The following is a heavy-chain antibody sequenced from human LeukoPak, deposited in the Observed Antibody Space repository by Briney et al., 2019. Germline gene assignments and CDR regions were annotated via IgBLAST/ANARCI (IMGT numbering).Heavy chain of an antibody. CDR1: GDCISNNNW. Sequence: SGTLSLTCAVSGDCISNNNWWTWVREPPGTGLEWSGAIHHSGPTYYSPYLKSRETITVVKSKTLFSLKLTSGTAADTAMYYCARDRDGMEVWGQGTTVTVSS. CDR2: IHHSGPT. CDR3: ARDRDGMEV. V-gene: IGHV4-4*02. J-gene: IGHJ6*02.